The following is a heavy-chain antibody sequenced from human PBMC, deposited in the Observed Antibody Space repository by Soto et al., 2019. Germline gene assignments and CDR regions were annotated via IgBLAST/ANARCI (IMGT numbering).Heavy chain of an antibody. D-gene: IGHD2-2*01. CDR1: GYTFTSYG. Sequence: GASVKVSCKASGYTFTSYGISWVRQAPGQGLEWMGWISAYNGNTNYAQKLQGRVTMTTDTSTSTAYMELRSLRSDDTAVYYCARGVSSTGKRVTYYYYYMDVWGKGTTVTVSS. J-gene: IGHJ6*03. V-gene: IGHV1-18*01. CDR3: ARGVSSTGKRVTYYYYYMDV. CDR2: ISAYNGNT.